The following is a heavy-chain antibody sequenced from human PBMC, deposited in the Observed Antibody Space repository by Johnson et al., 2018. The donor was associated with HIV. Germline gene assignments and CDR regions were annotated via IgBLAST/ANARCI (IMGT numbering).Heavy chain of an antibody. CDR2: IKQDGSEK. CDR3: TRVGDWDRVGGAFDI. J-gene: IGHJ3*02. CDR1: GFTFSSYW. D-gene: IGHD2-21*02. V-gene: IGHV3-7*01. Sequence: VQLVESGGGLVQPGGSLRLSCAASGFTFSSYWMSWVRQAPGKGLEWVANIKQDGSEKYYVASVKGRFTISRDNAKNSLYLQMNSLRAEATAVYYCTRVGDWDRVGGAFDIWGQGTMVTVSS.